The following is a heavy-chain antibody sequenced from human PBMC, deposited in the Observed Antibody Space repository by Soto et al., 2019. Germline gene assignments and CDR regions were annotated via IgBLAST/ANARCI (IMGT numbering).Heavy chain of an antibody. Sequence: PGASLKISCKGSGYSFTSYWTSWVRQMPGKGREWMGRIDPSDSYTNYSPSFQGHVTITADKYTSTAYLQWSSMKASDTAMYYCASGSYDSFDYYYGMDVWGQGTTVTVSS. J-gene: IGHJ6*02. V-gene: IGHV5-10-1*01. CDR2: IDPSDSYT. D-gene: IGHD3-16*01. CDR3: ASGSYDSFDYYYGMDV. CDR1: GYSFTSYW.